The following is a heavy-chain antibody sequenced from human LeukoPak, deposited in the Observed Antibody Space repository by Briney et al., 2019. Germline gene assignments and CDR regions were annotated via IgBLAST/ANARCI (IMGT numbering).Heavy chain of an antibody. CDR2: LHYSAGA. CDR3: ARDWDGGYNFNAFDS. CDR1: GVSLSDTSYY. D-gene: IGHD5-24*01. Sequence: SETLSLTCTVSGVSLSDTSYYWGWLRQPPGKALEVIGTLHYSAGAHYNPSLKSRATISLDRSRNQFSLKLTSVPSADTAVYYCARDWDGGYNFNAFDSGGQGTMVTVSA. V-gene: IGHV4-39*07. J-gene: IGHJ3*02.